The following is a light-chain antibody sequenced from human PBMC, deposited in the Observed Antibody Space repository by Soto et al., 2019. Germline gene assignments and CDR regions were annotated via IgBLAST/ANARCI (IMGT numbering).Light chain of an antibody. CDR2: DAS. CDR1: QSVSSD. V-gene: IGKV3-15*01. J-gene: IGKJ1*01. CDR3: QQYNNWPRT. Sequence: EIVMTQSPATLSVSPGERATLSCRASQSVSSDLAWYHQKPGQAPRLLIYDASTRATGIPARFSGSGSGTEFTLTINSLQSEDFAVYYCQQYNNWPRTFG.